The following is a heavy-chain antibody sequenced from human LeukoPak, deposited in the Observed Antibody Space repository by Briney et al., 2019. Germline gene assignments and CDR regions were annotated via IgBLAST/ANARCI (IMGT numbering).Heavy chain of an antibody. CDR2: IIPSLGIA. J-gene: IGHJ6*03. CDR3: ASTIFGQRRGYYYYYYMDV. CDR1: GGTFSSYA. Sequence: SVKVSCKASGGTFSSYAISWVRQAPGQGLEWMGRIIPSLGIASYAQKFQGRDTITADKSTSTASLELSSLRSEDTVVYYCASTIFGQRRGYYYYYYMDVWGKGTTVTVSS. V-gene: IGHV1-69*04. D-gene: IGHD3-3*01.